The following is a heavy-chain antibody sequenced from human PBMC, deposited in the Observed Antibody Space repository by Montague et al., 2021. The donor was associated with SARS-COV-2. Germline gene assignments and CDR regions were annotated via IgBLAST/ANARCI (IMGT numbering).Heavy chain of an antibody. CDR2: IYYSGST. V-gene: IGHV4-59*01. CDR3: ARGDGHYYGSGTYPYY. CDR1: GGSITSYY. J-gene: IGHJ4*02. Sequence: SETLSLTCTVSGGSITSYYWSWIRQPPVRGLEYIGYIYYSGSTNYNPSLKSRVTMSVDTSKNQFSLKLSSVTAADTAVYYCARGDGHYYGSGTYPYYWGQGTLVTVSS. D-gene: IGHD3-10*01.